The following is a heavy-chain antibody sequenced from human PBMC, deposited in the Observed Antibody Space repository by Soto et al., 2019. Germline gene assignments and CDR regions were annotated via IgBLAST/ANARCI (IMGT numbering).Heavy chain of an antibody. CDR3: ARVKVVPAANWFDP. D-gene: IGHD2-2*01. J-gene: IGHJ5*02. Sequence: ASVKVSCKASGYTFTSYCISWVRQAPGQGLEWMGWISAYNGNTNYAQKLQGRVTMTTDTSTSTAYMELRSLRSDDTAVYYCARVKVVPAANWFDPWGPGTLVTVSS. CDR1: GYTFTSYC. CDR2: ISAYNGNT. V-gene: IGHV1-18*01.